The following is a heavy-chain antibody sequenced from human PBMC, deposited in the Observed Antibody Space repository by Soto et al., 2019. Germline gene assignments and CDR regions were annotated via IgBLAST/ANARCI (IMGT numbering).Heavy chain of an antibody. D-gene: IGHD3-3*01. CDR2: IKQDGSEK. CDR3: ARDLTIFGVVTPFDP. J-gene: IGHJ5*02. CDR1: GFTFSSYW. Sequence: GGSLRLSCGASGFTFSSYWMSWVRQAPGKGLEWVANIKQDGSEKYYVDSVKGRFTISRDNAKNSLYLQMNSLRAEDTAVYYCARDLTIFGVVTPFDPWGQGTLVTVSS. V-gene: IGHV3-7*03.